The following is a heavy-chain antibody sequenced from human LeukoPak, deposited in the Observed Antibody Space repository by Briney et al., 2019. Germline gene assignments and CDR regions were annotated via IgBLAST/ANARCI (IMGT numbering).Heavy chain of an antibody. CDR1: GFTFSSYW. CDR2: INSDGSST. CDR3: AREEGYCTSTSCHAGGHAFDI. D-gene: IGHD2-2*01. V-gene: IGHV3-74*01. J-gene: IGHJ3*02. Sequence: GGSLRLSCAASGFTFSSYWMDWVRQAPGKGLVWVSCINSDGSSTSYADSVKGRFTISRDNAKNTLYLQMNTLSAEDTAVYYCAREEGYCTSTSCHAGGHAFDIWGQGTMVTVSP.